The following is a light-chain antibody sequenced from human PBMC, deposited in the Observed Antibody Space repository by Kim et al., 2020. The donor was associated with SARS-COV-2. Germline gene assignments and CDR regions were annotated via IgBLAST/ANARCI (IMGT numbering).Light chain of an antibody. V-gene: IGKV3-20*01. Sequence: GDSATLCGRASQSVSNTYLAWYQQRPGQAPRLLISATSTTATGIPDRFSGSGSGTDFTLTISRLEPEDFAVYYCHQYGISPFTFGPGTKVDIK. CDR1: QSVSNTY. CDR3: HQYGISPFT. CDR2: ATS. J-gene: IGKJ3*01.